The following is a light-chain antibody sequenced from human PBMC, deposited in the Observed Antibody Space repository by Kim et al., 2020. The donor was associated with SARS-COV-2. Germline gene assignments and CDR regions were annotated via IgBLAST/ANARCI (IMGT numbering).Light chain of an antibody. V-gene: IGLV3-21*04. CDR2: YDS. Sequence: SYELTQPPSVSVAPGKTARITCGGNNIGSKSVHWYQQKPGQAPVLVIYYDSDRPSGIPERFSGSNSGNTATLTISGVEAGDEADYYCQVWDSSSDPPWVFGGGTQLTVL. J-gene: IGLJ3*02. CDR1: NIGSKS. CDR3: QVWDSSSDPPWV.